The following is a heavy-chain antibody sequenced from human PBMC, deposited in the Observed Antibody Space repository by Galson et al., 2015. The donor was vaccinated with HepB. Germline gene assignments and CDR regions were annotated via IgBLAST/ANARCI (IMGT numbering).Heavy chain of an antibody. CDR2: IYTSGST. D-gene: IGHD3-10*01. CDR3: ARDSRSGRTTVWGVTNWFDP. V-gene: IGHV4-61*02. J-gene: IGHJ5*02. CDR1: GGPISSGSYY. Sequence: TLSLTCTVSGGPISSGSYYWSWIRQPAGKGLEWIGRIYTSGSTTYNPSLTGRVTMSVDTSKNQFSLQLTSVTAADTAVYYCARDSRSGRTTVWGVTNWFDPWGQGTLVAVSS.